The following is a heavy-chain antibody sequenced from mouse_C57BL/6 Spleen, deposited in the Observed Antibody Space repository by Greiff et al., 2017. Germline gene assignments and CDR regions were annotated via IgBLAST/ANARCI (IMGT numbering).Heavy chain of an antibody. J-gene: IGHJ3*01. D-gene: IGHD1-1*01. CDR3: ANFYFPGY. CDR2: ISSGSSTI. V-gene: IGHV5-17*01. CDR1: GFTFSDYG. Sequence: DVKLVESGGGLVKPGGSLKLSCAASGFTFSDYGMHWVRQAPEKGLEWVAYISSGSSTIYYADTVKGRFTISRDNAKNTLFLQMTSLRSEDTAMYYCANFYFPGYWGQGTLVTVSA.